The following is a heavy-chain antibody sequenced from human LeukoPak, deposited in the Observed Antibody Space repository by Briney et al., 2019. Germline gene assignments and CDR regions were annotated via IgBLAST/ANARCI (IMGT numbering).Heavy chain of an antibody. CDR1: GFTFTSYS. D-gene: IGHD2-21*01. Sequence: GGSLRLSCAASGFTFTSYSMNWVRQAPGKGLEWVSYISSSSSTIHYADSVKGRFTISRDNAKNSLFLQINSLRADDTAVYYCARELWSAYGMDVWGQGTTVTVSS. V-gene: IGHV3-48*01. CDR2: ISSSSSTI. CDR3: ARELWSAYGMDV. J-gene: IGHJ6*02.